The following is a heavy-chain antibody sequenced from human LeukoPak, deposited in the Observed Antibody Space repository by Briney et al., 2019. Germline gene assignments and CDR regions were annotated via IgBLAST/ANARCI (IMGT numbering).Heavy chain of an antibody. V-gene: IGHV1-18*01. Sequence: ASVKVSCKASGYTFTSYGISWVRQAPGQGLEWMGWISAYNGNTNYAQKLQGRVTMTTDTSTSTAYMELRSLRSDDTAVYYCARDRQHVDIVASGIDPWGQGTLVIVSS. CDR2: ISAYNGNT. CDR3: ARDRQHVDIVASGIDP. J-gene: IGHJ5*02. CDR1: GYTFTSYG. D-gene: IGHD5-12*01.